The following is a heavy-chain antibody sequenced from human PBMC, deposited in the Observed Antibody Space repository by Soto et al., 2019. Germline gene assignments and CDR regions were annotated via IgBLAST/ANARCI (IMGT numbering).Heavy chain of an antibody. CDR3: ARVALSGILLGGVDS. V-gene: IGHV1-69*18. D-gene: IGHD1-20*01. Sequence: QVQLVQSGAEVKKPGSSVKVSCKASAGTFVNYAITWVRQAPGQGLELMGTITPMFGTTYNAQKFNGRVTFTPHESPSPAFMELSGLRSQDTAVYYCARVALSGILLGGVDSWGQGTLVTVSS. CDR1: AGTFVNYA. J-gene: IGHJ4*02. CDR2: ITPMFGTT.